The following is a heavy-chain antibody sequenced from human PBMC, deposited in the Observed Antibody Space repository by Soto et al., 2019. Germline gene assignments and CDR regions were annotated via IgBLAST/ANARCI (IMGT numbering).Heavy chain of an antibody. CDR2: INHSGST. D-gene: IGHD2-15*01. CDR1: GGPLSGYY. Sequence: SETLSLTCAVYGGPLSGYYWSWIRQPPGKGLEWIGEINHSGSTNYNPSLKSRVTISVDTSKNQFSLKLSSVTAADTAVYYCARFEVVVVVDGTHGMDVWGQGTTVTSP. V-gene: IGHV4-34*01. CDR3: ARFEVVVVVDGTHGMDV. J-gene: IGHJ6*02.